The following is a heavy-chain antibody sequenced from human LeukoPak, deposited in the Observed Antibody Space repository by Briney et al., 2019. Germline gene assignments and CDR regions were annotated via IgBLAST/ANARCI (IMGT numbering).Heavy chain of an antibody. CDR2: ISSSSSYI. J-gene: IGHJ4*02. V-gene: IGHV3-21*01. CDR1: GFTFNSYS. Sequence: PGGSLRLSCAASGFTFNSYSMNWVRQAPGKGLEWVSSISSSSSYIKYADSVMGRFTISRDNAKNSLYLQMNSLRGEDTAVYYCARVPYSGYHFDYWGQGTRVTVSS. CDR3: ARVPYSGYHFDY. D-gene: IGHD1-26*01.